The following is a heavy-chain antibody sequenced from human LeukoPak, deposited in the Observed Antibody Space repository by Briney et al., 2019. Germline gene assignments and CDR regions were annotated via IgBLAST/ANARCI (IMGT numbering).Heavy chain of an antibody. CDR3: ARDAPDYYDSSGYYDY. CDR1: GFTFSSYS. CDR2: ISSSSSYI. D-gene: IGHD3-22*01. V-gene: IGHV3-21*01. J-gene: IGHJ4*02. Sequence: PGGSLRLSCAASGFTFSSYSMNWVRQAPGKGLEWVSSISSSSSYIYYADSVKGRFTISRDNAKNSLYLQMNSLRAEDTAVYYCARDAPDYYDSSGYYDYWGQGTLVTVSS.